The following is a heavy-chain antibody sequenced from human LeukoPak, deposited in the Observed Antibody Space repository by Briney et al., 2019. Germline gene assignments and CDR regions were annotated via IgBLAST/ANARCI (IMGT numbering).Heavy chain of an antibody. Sequence: GGSLRLSCAASGFTFSSYSMNWVRQAPGKGLEWVSYISSSSSTIYYADSVKGRFTISRDNSKNTLYLQMNSLRAEDTAVYYCARSDIVVVVAAPFLDYWGQGTLVTVSS. CDR1: GFTFSSYS. CDR2: ISSSSSTI. D-gene: IGHD2-15*01. J-gene: IGHJ4*02. V-gene: IGHV3-48*01. CDR3: ARSDIVVVVAAPFLDY.